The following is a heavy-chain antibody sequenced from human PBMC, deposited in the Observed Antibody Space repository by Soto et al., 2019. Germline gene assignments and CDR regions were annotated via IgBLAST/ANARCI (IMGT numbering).Heavy chain of an antibody. D-gene: IGHD3-9*01. J-gene: IGHJ5*02. Sequence: SETLSLTCAVYGGSFSGYYWSWIRQPPGKGPEWIGEINHRGRTNYNPSLKSRVTISVDTSKNQFSLKLSSVTAADTAVYYCARDILTGYNWFDPWGQGTLVTVSS. V-gene: IGHV4-34*01. CDR1: GGSFSGYY. CDR3: ARDILTGYNWFDP. CDR2: INHRGRT.